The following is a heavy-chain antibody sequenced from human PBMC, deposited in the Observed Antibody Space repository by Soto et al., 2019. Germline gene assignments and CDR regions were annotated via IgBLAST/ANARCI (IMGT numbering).Heavy chain of an antibody. J-gene: IGHJ4*02. D-gene: IGHD4-17*01. V-gene: IGHV1-18*01. CDR1: GYTFTSHG. Sequence: ASVKVSCKASGYTFTSHGISWVRQAPGQGLEWMGWISAYNGNTNYAQKLQGRVTMTTDTSTSTAYMELRSLRSDDTAVYYCATTDYEDYFDYWGQGTLVTVSS. CDR2: ISAYNGNT. CDR3: ATTDYEDYFDY.